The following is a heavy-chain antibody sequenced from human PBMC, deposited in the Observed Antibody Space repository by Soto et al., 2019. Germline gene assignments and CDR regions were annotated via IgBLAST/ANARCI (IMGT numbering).Heavy chain of an antibody. J-gene: IGHJ6*02. CDR1: GFTFSSYA. CDR2: ISGSGGST. D-gene: IGHD3-3*01. CDR3: AKDTYYDFWSGYYLDYYGMDV. Sequence: PGGSLRLSCAASGFTFSSYAMSWVRQAPGKGLEWVSAISGSGGSTYYADSVKGRFTISRDNSKNTLYLQMNSLRAEDTAVYYCAKDTYYDFWSGYYLDYYGMDVWGQGTTVTVSS. V-gene: IGHV3-23*01.